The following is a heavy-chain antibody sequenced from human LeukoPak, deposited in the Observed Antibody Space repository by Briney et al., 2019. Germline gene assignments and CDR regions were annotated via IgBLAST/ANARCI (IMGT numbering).Heavy chain of an antibody. CDR3: AKDFSGGYKYFDY. CDR1: GFTFSDHY. J-gene: IGHJ4*02. V-gene: IGHV3-72*01. CDR2: TRNKANSYTT. Sequence: PGGSLRLSCAASGFTFSDHYMDWVRQAPGKGLEWVGRTRNKANSYTTEYAASVKGRFTISRDDSKNTLYLQMNSLRAEDTAVYYCAKDFSGGYKYFDYWGQGTLVTVSS. D-gene: IGHD3-10*01.